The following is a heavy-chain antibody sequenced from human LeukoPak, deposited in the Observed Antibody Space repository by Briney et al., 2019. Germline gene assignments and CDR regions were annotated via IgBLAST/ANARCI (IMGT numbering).Heavy chain of an antibody. CDR1: GFTFSSYS. CDR3: ARGRDGYSYGPDRTFDY. J-gene: IGHJ4*02. V-gene: IGHV3-21*01. Sequence: PGGSLRLSCAASGFTFSSYSMNWVRLAPGKGLEWVSSISSSSGYIYYADSVKGRFTISRDNAKNSLYLQMHSLRAEDTAVYYCARGRDGYSYGPDRTFDYWGQGTLITVSS. CDR2: ISSSSGYI. D-gene: IGHD5-18*01.